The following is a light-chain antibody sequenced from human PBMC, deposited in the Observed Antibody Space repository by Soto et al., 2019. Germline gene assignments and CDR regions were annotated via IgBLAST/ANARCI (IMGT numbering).Light chain of an antibody. V-gene: IGKV1-5*03. J-gene: IGKJ1*01. Sequence: DIQLTQSPSTLPASVGDRVTITCRARQTISIWLAWYQQKPGKAPNLLIYKASSLKSGVPLRFSGSGSGTEFTLTINSLQPDDFATYYCQQYDTYWTFGQGTKV. CDR3: QQYDTYWT. CDR2: KAS. CDR1: QTISIW.